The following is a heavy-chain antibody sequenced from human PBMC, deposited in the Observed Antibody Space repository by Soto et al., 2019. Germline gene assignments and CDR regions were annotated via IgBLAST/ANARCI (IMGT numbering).Heavy chain of an antibody. J-gene: IGHJ6*02. CDR3: SRGPIDDFDTSRSGYGLDV. D-gene: IGHD3-9*01. V-gene: IGHV4-30-4*01. CDR1: GVSISSADCY. Sequence: QVRLQESGPGLVKPSQTRSLTGSVSGVSISSADCYWSWIRQPPGKALEWFVDMSYRGSTYYNPSLKSRITMSLDTSKNHCSLTMTSVNAADTAVYFCSRGPIDDFDTSRSGYGLDVWGQGTAVSVSS. CDR2: MSYRGST.